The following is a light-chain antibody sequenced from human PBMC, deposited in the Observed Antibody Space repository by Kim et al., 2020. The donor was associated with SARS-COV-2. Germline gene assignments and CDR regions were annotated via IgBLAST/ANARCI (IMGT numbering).Light chain of an antibody. CDR1: QTVLYNSINKNY. CDR2: WAS. Sequence: RATLYCEYSQTVLYNSINKNYLAWYQQKPGQAPKLLIYWASIREAGVSDRFSGSGAETDFTLTISSLQAEDVAVYYCQQYYSTLPSFGQGTKLEI. J-gene: IGKJ2*03. CDR3: QQYYSTLPS. V-gene: IGKV4-1*01.